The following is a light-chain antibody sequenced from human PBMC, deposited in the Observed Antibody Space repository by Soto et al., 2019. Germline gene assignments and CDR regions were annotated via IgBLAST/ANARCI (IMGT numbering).Light chain of an antibody. CDR2: LGS. CDR3: RQVQKNLS. V-gene: IGKV2-28*01. CDR1: HSLLHSNGYNY. J-gene: IGKJ4*01. Sequence: HSLLHSNGYNYLDWYLQKPGQSPQLLIYLGSNRASGVPDRFSGSGSGTDFTLKSSRVEAEDVGFYYCRQVQKNLSFGGGTKVDIK.